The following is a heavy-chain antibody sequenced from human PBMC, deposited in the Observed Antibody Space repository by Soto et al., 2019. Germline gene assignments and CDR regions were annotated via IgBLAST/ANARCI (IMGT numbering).Heavy chain of an antibody. V-gene: IGHV3-15*01. CDR2: IKSKTDGGTT. CDR1: GFTFSNAW. J-gene: IGHJ4*02. Sequence: PGGSLRLSCAASGFTFSNAWMSWVRQAPGKGLEWVGRIKSKTDGGTTDYAAPVKGRFTISRDDSKNTLYLQMNSLKTEDTAVYYCTTAWYSSGWYSLWDYFDYWGQGTLVTVSS. CDR3: TTAWYSSGWYSLWDYFDY. D-gene: IGHD6-19*01.